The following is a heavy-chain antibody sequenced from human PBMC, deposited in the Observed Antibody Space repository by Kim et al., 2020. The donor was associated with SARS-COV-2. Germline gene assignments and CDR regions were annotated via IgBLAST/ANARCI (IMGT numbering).Heavy chain of an antibody. J-gene: IGHJ3*02. CDR3: ASDAELGDCSGGSCPDAVAI. CDR2: IYYSGST. V-gene: IGHV4-31*03. CDR1: GGSISSGGYY. D-gene: IGHD2-15*01. Sequence: SETLSLTCTVSGGSISSGGYYWSWIRQHPGKGLEWIGYIYYSGSTYYNPSLKSRVTISVDTSKNQFSLKLSSVTAADTAVYYCASDAELGDCSGGSCPDAVAIWGQGTVVTVSS.